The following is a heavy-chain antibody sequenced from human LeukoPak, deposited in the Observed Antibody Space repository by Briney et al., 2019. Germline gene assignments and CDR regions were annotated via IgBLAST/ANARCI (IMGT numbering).Heavy chain of an antibody. J-gene: IGHJ4*02. CDR1: GFTFSSYA. D-gene: IGHD5-18*01. CDR3: ACPGYSYGFDY. Sequence: GGSLRLSCAASGFTFSSYAMSWVRQAPGKGLEWVSVIYSGGSTYYADSVKGRFTISRDNSKNTLYLQMNSLRAEDTAMYYCACPGYSYGFDYWGQGTLVTVSS. V-gene: IGHV3-66*01. CDR2: IYSGGST.